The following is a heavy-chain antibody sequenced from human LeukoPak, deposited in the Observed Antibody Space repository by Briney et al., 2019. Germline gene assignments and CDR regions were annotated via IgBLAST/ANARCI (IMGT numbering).Heavy chain of an antibody. J-gene: IGHJ5*02. V-gene: IGHV1-69-2*01. CDR2: VDPEDGET. Sequence: ASVNISCKLSGYTFTDYYMHWEQQPPGKGLEWMGLVDPEDGETIYAEKFQGRVTITTDTSTDTAYMELSSLRSGDAAVYYCATDRFDPWGQGTLVTVSS. CDR1: GYTFTDYY. CDR3: ATDRFDP.